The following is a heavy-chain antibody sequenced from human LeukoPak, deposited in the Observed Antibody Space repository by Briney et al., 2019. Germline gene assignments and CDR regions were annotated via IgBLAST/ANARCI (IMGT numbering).Heavy chain of an antibody. Sequence: GASVKVSCKASGYTFTGYYMHWVRQAPGQRLEWMGWINPNSGDTKYAQKFQGRVTMTRDTSISTAYMELTRLRSDDSAVYYCARGETEETGTRPDAFDIWGQGTMVTVSS. CDR2: INPNSGDT. CDR1: GYTFTGYY. CDR3: ARGETEETGTRPDAFDI. D-gene: IGHD6-13*01. J-gene: IGHJ3*02. V-gene: IGHV1-2*02.